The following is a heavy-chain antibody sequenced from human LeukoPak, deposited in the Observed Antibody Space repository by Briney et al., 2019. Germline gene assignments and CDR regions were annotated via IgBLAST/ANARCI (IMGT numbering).Heavy chain of an antibody. CDR1: GYTFTGYY. CDR3: ASNLYGSGSFYGRFDY. D-gene: IGHD3-10*01. Sequence: ASVRVSCTASGYTFTGYYMHWVRQAPGQGLEWMGWINPNSGGTNYAQKFQGRVTMTRDTSISTAYMELSRLRSDDTAVYYCASNLYGSGSFYGRFDYWGQGTLVTVSS. V-gene: IGHV1-2*02. J-gene: IGHJ4*02. CDR2: INPNSGGT.